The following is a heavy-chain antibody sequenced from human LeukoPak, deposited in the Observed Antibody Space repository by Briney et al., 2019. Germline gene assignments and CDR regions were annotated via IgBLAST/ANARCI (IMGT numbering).Heavy chain of an antibody. J-gene: IGHJ4*02. CDR2: ISYDGSNK. Sequence: GGSLRLSCAASGFTFSSYAMHWVRQAPGKGLEWVAVISYDGSNKYYADSVKGRFTISRDNSKNTLYLQMNSLRAEDTAVHYCARGGPVPWWGQGTLVTVSS. V-gene: IGHV3-30*04. CDR1: GFTFSSYA. CDR3: ARGGPVPW. D-gene: IGHD6-19*01.